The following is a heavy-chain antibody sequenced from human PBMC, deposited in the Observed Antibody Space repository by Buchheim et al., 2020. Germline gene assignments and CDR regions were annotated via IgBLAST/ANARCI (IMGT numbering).Heavy chain of an antibody. D-gene: IGHD5-12*01. Sequence: QVQLVQSGAEVQKPGASVKVSCKASGYTFTSYYMHWVRHAPGQVLELMGIINPSGGSTSYAQKFQGRVTMTRDTSTSPAYMELSSMRSEDTAVYYCARVATIEYYGMDVWGQGTT. CDR1: GYTFTSYY. CDR2: INPSGGST. V-gene: IGHV1-46*01. CDR3: ARVATIEYYGMDV. J-gene: IGHJ6*02.